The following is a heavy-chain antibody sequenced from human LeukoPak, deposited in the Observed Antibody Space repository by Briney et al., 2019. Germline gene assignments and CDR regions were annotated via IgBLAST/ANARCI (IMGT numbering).Heavy chain of an antibody. V-gene: IGHV4-59*01. J-gene: IGHJ3*02. CDR2: LSKSGNT. Sequence: SETLSLTCTVSGGSISSYYWSWIRLPPGKGLEWIGYLSKSGNTNYSPSLKSRVTVFGDTSKNQFFLKLGSVTAADTAVYYCARARYVNNFYAFDIWGQGTLVTVSS. D-gene: IGHD3-9*01. CDR1: GGSISSYY. CDR3: ARARYVNNFYAFDI.